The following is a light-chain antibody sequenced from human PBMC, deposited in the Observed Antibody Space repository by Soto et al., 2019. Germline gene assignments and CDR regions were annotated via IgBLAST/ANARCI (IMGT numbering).Light chain of an antibody. CDR1: QSVSDSY. J-gene: IGKJ3*01. Sequence: EIVLTQSPGTLFLSPGERATLSCRASQSVSDSYLAWYQQKPGQAPRLLIYASSRATGIPDRFSGSGSGTGFTLTISRLEPEDFAVYYCQHYGTSALFGPGTKVDIK. CDR2: AS. V-gene: IGKV3-20*01. CDR3: QHYGTSAL.